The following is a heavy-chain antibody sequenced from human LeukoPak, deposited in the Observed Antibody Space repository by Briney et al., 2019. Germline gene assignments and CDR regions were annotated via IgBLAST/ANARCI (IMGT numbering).Heavy chain of an antibody. Sequence: GGSLRLSCAAFGFSFSTYAMTWVRQAPGKGLEWVSTITNSGGSTYYADSVKGRFTISRDNSKNTLYLQMNSLRAEDTAVYYCARRGSELLWFGELSGFDYWGQGTLVTVSS. V-gene: IGHV3-23*01. CDR1: GFSFSTYA. D-gene: IGHD3-10*01. J-gene: IGHJ4*02. CDR2: ITNSGGST. CDR3: ARRGSELLWFGELSGFDY.